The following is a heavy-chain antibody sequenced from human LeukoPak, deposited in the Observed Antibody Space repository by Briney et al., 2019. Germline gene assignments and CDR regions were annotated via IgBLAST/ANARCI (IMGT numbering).Heavy chain of an antibody. Sequence: GGSLRLSCAASGFTFSSYSMNWVRQAPGKGLVWVSRINSDGSATAYADSVKGRFTISRDNAESTLYLQMNSLRAEDTAVYYCARGTAGYHSSYFDYWGQGTLVTVSS. CDR2: INSDGSAT. V-gene: IGHV3-74*01. J-gene: IGHJ4*02. CDR1: GFTFSSYS. CDR3: ARGTAGYHSSYFDY. D-gene: IGHD3-16*02.